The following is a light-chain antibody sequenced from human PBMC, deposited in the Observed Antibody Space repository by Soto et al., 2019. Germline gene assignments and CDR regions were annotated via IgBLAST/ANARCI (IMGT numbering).Light chain of an antibody. J-gene: IGKJ1*01. CDR1: PSVSSN. V-gene: IGKV3-15*01. Sequence: EIVMTQSPATLSVSPGERATLSCRASPSVSSNLAWYQQTPGQTPRLLISGASTRATGIPPRFTGTGSCTMFTLTISSLQCEEFAVYCSQRWNNWPPWTFGQGTKVDIK. CDR3: QRWNNWPPWT. CDR2: GAS.